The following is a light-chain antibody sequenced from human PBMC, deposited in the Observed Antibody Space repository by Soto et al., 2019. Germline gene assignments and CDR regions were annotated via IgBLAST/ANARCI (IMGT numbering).Light chain of an antibody. CDR3: SSFGNGNLVI. Sequence: QSALTQPPSASGSPGQSVTISCTGTSSDVGGYNTVSWFQHHPGKAPKLIIYGVNRRPSGVPDRFSGSKSGNTASLTVSGLQTDAEADYYCSSFGNGNLVIFGGGTQLTVL. CDR2: GVN. J-gene: IGLJ2*01. V-gene: IGLV2-8*01. CDR1: SSDVGGYNT.